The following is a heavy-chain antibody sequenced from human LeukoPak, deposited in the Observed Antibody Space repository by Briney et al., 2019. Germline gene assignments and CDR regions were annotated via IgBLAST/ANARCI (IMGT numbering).Heavy chain of an antibody. CDR1: GYTFTSYY. CDR2: INPSGGST. D-gene: IGHD6-13*01. Sequence: ASVKVSCKASGYTFTSYYMHWVRQAPGQGLEWMGIINPSGGSTSYAQKFQGRVTMTRDTSTSTVYMELSSLRSEDTAVYYCARGGYAAAAGTVGAFGIWGQGTMVTVSS. V-gene: IGHV1-46*01. J-gene: IGHJ3*02. CDR3: ARGGYAAAAGTVGAFGI.